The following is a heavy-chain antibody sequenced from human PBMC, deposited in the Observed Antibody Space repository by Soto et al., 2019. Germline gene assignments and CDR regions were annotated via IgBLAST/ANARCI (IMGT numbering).Heavy chain of an antibody. CDR3: ARAVAGTSILDS. J-gene: IGHJ4*02. D-gene: IGHD6-19*01. Sequence: QVHLVQSGAEVKKPGSSVKISCQASGGTFSTSTISWVRQAPGQGLEWMGRSIPLVDRAIYAQNFQGRVTMTADKSTNTVYLEMFSLRSDDTAVYYCARAVAGTSILDSWGQGTLVTVSS. V-gene: IGHV1-69*04. CDR1: GGTFSTST. CDR2: SIPLVDRA.